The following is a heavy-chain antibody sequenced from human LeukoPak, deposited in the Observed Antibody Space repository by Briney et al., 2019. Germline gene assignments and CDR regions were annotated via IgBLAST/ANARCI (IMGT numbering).Heavy chain of an antibody. V-gene: IGHV1-18*01. J-gene: IGHJ6*02. CDR1: GYTFTSYG. Sequence: ASVKVSCKASGYTFTSYGISWVRQAPGQGLEWMGWISAYNGNTNYAQKLQGRDTMTTDTSTSTAYMELRSLRSDDTAVYYCARLPPDARYQRQHYYYYGMDVWGQGTTVTVSS. D-gene: IGHD2-2*01. CDR2: ISAYNGNT. CDR3: ARLPPDARYQRQHYYYYGMDV.